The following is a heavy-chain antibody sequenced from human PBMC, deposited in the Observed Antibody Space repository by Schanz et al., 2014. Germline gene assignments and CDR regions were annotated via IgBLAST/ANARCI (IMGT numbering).Heavy chain of an antibody. V-gene: IGHV1-69*04. CDR3: ASDIQYHYDTSGPVGAFDI. D-gene: IGHD3-22*01. CDR2: IIPILGME. Sequence: QVQLVQSGAEVKKPGSSVKVSCKASGGTFSSYAFSWVRQAPGQGLEWMGKIIPILGMENYAQKFQGRVTITADIPSSTAYMDLNSLRSDDTAVYYCASDIQYHYDTSGPVGAFDIWGQGTVVTVSS. CDR1: GGTFSSYA. J-gene: IGHJ3*02.